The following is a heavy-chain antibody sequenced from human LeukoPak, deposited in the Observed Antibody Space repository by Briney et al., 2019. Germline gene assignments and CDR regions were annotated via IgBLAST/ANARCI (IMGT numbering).Heavy chain of an antibody. CDR1: GGSISSGDYY. CDR2: IYYSGST. Sequence: SQTLSLTCTVSGGSISSGDYYWSWIRQPPEKGLEWIGYIYYSGSTNYNPSLKSRVTISVDTSKNQFSLKLSSVTAADTAVYYCATATVGYYYGMDVWGQGTTVTVSS. CDR3: ATATVGYYYGMDV. J-gene: IGHJ6*02. D-gene: IGHD1-26*01. V-gene: IGHV4-61*08.